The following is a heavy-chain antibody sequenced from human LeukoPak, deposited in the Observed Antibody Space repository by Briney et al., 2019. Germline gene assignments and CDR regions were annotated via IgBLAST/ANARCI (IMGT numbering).Heavy chain of an antibody. CDR3: ARVIAAGTGWFDP. J-gene: IGHJ5*02. CDR1: GYSISSGYY. CDR2: IYHSGST. D-gene: IGHD6-13*01. Sequence: SETLSLTCTVSGYSISSGYYWGWIRQPPGKGLEWIGSIYHSGSTYYSPSLKSRVTISVDTSKNQFSLKLSSVTAADTAVYYCARVIAAGTGWFDPWGQGTLVTVSS. V-gene: IGHV4-38-2*02.